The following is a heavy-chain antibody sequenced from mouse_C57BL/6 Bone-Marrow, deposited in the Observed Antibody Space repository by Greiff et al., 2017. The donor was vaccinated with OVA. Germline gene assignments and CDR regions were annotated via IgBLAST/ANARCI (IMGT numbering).Heavy chain of an antibody. V-gene: IGHV1-87*01. D-gene: IGHD2-3*01. CDR1: YTFSRRVH. J-gene: IGHJ1*03. CDR2: GQGLEWIG. CDR3: SEDSAVYYCAWSGYYYGWYFDV. Sequence: QVHVKQSGPELARPWASVKISCQAFYTFSRRVHFAIRDTNYWMQWVKQRPGQGLEWIGAIYPGNGDTSYNQKFKGKATLTADKSSSTAYMQLSSLTSEDSAVYYCAWSGYYYGWYFDVWGTGTTVTVSS.